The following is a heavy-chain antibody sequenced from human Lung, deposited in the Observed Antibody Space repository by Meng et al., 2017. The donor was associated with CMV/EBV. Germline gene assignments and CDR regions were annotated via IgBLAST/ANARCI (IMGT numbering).Heavy chain of an antibody. D-gene: IGHD5-24*01. V-gene: IGHV4-31*02. Sequence: QGQVQVARPGLVKPSQTPSLTWTVAGGSIGSGGYYWSWIRQHPGKGLEWIGYIYYTGSTFYNPSLKSRVTISVDTSKDQFSLKLIPATAADTAVYYCAREAGRDGYATPKFDYWGQGTLVTVSS. CDR2: IYYTGST. CDR3: AREAGRDGYATPKFDY. CDR1: GGSIGSGGYY. J-gene: IGHJ4*02.